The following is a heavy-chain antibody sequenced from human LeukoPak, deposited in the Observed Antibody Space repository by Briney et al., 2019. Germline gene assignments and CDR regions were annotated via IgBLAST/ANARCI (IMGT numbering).Heavy chain of an antibody. J-gene: IGHJ6*02. CDR3: ARSRIIADYGMDV. Sequence: ASVKVSCKASGYTFTGYYMHWVRQAPGQGLEWMGWINPNSGGTNYAQKFQGRVTMTRGTSISTAYMELSRLRSDDTAVYYCARSRIIADYGMDVWGQGTTVTVSS. V-gene: IGHV1-2*02. CDR1: GYTFTGYY. D-gene: IGHD3-10*01. CDR2: INPNSGGT.